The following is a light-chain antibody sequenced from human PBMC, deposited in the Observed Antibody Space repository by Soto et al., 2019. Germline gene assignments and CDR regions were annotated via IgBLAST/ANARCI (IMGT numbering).Light chain of an antibody. CDR2: DDS. Sequence: YELTQSPSVSVAPGQTVSITCGGSSIGSKSVHWYQQKPGQAPVLVVYDDSDRRSGIPERFSGSNSGNTATLTITRVEAGDEADYHCQVWDTRSEHYVFGAGTKVTVL. CDR1: SIGSKS. CDR3: QVWDTRSEHYV. V-gene: IGLV3-21*02. J-gene: IGLJ1*01.